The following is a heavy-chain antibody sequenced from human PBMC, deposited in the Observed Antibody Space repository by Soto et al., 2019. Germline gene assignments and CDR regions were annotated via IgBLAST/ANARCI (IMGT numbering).Heavy chain of an antibody. CDR3: ARDGTGTQRAFDI. D-gene: IGHD1-1*01. J-gene: IGHJ3*02. CDR2: ISSSGSTI. CDR1: GFTFSSYE. V-gene: IGHV3-48*03. Sequence: GGSLRLSCAASGFTFSSYEMNWVRQAPGKGLEWVSYISSSGSTIYYADSVKGRFIISRDNAKNSLYLQMNSLRAEDTAVYYCARDGTGTQRAFDIWGQGTMVTVSS.